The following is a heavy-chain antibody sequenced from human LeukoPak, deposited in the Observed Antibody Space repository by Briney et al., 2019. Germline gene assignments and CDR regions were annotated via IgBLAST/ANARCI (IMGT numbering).Heavy chain of an antibody. CDR2: IYYSGST. J-gene: IGHJ3*02. CDR3: ASGYSYGLPVDAFDI. Sequence: XPSETLSLTCTVSGGSISSYYWSWIRQPPGKGLEWIGYIYYSGSTNYNPSLKSRVTISVDTSKNQFSLKLSSVTAADTAVYYCASGYSYGLPVDAFDIWGQGTMVTVSS. CDR1: GGSISSYY. D-gene: IGHD5-18*01. V-gene: IGHV4-59*01.